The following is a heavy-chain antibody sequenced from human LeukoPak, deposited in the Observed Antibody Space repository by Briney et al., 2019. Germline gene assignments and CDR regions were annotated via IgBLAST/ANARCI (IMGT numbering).Heavy chain of an antibody. CDR2: ISSSSSYI. Sequence: GGSLRLSCAASGFTFSSYSMNWVRQAPGKGLEWVSSISSSSSYIYYADSVKGRFTISRDNAKNSLYLQMNSLRAEDTAVYYCARDPYNWNYGNFDYWGQGTLVTVS. J-gene: IGHJ4*02. CDR3: ARDPYNWNYGNFDY. D-gene: IGHD1-7*01. CDR1: GFTFSSYS. V-gene: IGHV3-21*01.